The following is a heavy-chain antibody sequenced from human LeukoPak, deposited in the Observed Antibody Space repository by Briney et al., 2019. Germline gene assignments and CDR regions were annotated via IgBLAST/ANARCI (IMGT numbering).Heavy chain of an antibody. Sequence: GGSLRLSCAASGFTFSSYWMSWVRQAPGKGLEWVANIKQDGSEKYYVDSVKGRFTISRDHAKNSLYLQMNSLRAEDTAVYYCARAQVYDAFDIWGQGTMVTVSS. CDR3: ARAQVYDAFDI. J-gene: IGHJ3*02. CDR2: IKQDGSEK. CDR1: GFTFSSYW. D-gene: IGHD5/OR15-5a*01. V-gene: IGHV3-7*01.